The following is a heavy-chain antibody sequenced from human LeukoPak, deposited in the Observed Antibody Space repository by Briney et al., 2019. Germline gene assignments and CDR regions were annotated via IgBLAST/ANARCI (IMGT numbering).Heavy chain of an antibody. J-gene: IGHJ4*02. CDR1: GYTFTSYY. Sequence: ASVKVSCKASGYTFTSYYMHWVRQAPGQGLEWMGIINPSGGSTSYAQKFQGRVTLTRDTSTSTVYMELSSLRSEDTAVYYCARAEVGATGVDYWGQGTLVTVSS. CDR2: INPSGGST. V-gene: IGHV1-46*01. CDR3: ARAEVGATGVDY. D-gene: IGHD1-26*01.